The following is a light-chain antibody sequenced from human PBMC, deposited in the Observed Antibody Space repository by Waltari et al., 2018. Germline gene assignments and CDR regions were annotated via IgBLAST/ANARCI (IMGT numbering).Light chain of an antibody. CDR3: QQFNSYPLT. J-gene: IGKJ4*01. Sequence: AIQLTQSPSSLSASVGDRVTISCRASVTVSSALAWYQQKPGKAPKLLIYDVFNLQSGVPSRFSGSGSGIDLTLTISDLQPEDFATYYCQQFNSYPLTFGGGTKVEI. V-gene: IGKV1-13*02. CDR1: VTVSSA. CDR2: DVF.